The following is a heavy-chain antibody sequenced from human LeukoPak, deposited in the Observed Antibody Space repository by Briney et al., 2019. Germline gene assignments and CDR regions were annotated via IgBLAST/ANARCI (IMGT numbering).Heavy chain of an antibody. D-gene: IGHD1-7*01. CDR2: ISSSSSSYI. V-gene: IGHV3-21*01. CDR3: ARDFITGTTGN. Sequence: GGSLRLSCAASGFTFSSDSMNWVRQAPGKGLEWVSSISSSSSSYIYYADSVKGRFTISRDNAKNSLYLQMNSLRAEDTAVYYRARDFITGTTGNWGQGTLVTVSS. J-gene: IGHJ4*02. CDR1: GFTFSSDS.